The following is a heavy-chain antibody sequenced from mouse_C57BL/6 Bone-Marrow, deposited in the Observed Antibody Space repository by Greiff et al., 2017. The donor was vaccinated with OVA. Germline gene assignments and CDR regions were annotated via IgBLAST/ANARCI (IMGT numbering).Heavy chain of an antibody. CDR2: IYYSGTI. CDR3: ARGYYYGSSYDYYAMDY. D-gene: IGHD1-1*01. V-gene: IGHV3-5*01. Sequence: VQLKESGPGLVKPSQTVFLTCTVTGISITTGNYRWSWIRQFPGNKLEWIGYIYYSGTITYNPSLTSRTTITRDTPKNQFFLEMNSLTAEDTATYYCARGYYYGSSYDYYAMDYWGQGTSVTVSS. CDR1: GISITTGNYR. J-gene: IGHJ4*01.